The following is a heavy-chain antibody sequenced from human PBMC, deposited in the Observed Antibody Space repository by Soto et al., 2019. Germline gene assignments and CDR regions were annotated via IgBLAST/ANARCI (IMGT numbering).Heavy chain of an antibody. CDR2: INSSGSTI. CDR3: ARDFWSGYYYGLTWFDP. Sequence: GGSLRLSCAASGFTFSSYWMSWVRQAPGKGLEWVANINSSGSTIYYADSVKGRFTISRDNAKNSLYLQMNSLRAEDTAVYYCARDFWSGYYYGLTWFDPWGQGTLVTVPQ. J-gene: IGHJ5*02. V-gene: IGHV3-48*04. CDR1: GFTFSSYW. D-gene: IGHD3-3*01.